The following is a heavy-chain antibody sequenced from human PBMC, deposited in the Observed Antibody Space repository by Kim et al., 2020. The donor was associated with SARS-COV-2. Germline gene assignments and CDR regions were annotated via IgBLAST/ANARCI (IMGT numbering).Heavy chain of an antibody. D-gene: IGHD6-19*01. Sequence: SETLSLTCAVYGGSFSGYYWSWIRQPPGKGLEWIGEINHSGSTNYNPSLKSRVTISVDTSKNQFSLKLSYVTAADTAVYDCARGYSSGWYGSRPAGVRFDPWGQGTLVTVSS. J-gene: IGHJ5*02. CDR3: ARGYSSGWYGSRPAGVRFDP. CDR1: GGSFSGYY. V-gene: IGHV4-34*01. CDR2: INHSGST.